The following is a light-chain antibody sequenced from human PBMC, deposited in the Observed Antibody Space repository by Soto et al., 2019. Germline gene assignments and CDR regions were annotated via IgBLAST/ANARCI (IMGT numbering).Light chain of an antibody. CDR3: SSYTRRSTYV. Sequence: SALTQPASVSGSPGQSITISCTGTSSDVGGYNYVSWYQQHPGKAPKLMIYEVSNRPSGVSNRFSGSKSGNTASLTISGLQAEDEADYYCSSYTRRSTYVFGTGTKLTVL. J-gene: IGLJ1*01. V-gene: IGLV2-14*01. CDR2: EVS. CDR1: SSDVGGYNY.